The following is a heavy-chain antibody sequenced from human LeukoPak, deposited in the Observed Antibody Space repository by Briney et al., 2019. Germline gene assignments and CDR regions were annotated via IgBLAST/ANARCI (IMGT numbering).Heavy chain of an antibody. Sequence: PSETLSLTCAVYGGSFSGYYWSWIRQPPGKGLEWIGEINHSGSTNYNPSLKSRVTISVDTSKNQFSLKLSSVTAADTAVYYCARVRYVTTVTTPLRRGSPAAGMDVWGQGTTVTVSS. CDR2: INHSGST. D-gene: IGHD4-17*01. J-gene: IGHJ6*02. V-gene: IGHV4-34*01. CDR3: ARVRYVTTVTTPLRRGSPAAGMDV. CDR1: GGSFSGYY.